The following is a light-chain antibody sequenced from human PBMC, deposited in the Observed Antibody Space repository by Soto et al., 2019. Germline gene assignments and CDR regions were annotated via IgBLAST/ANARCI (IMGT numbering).Light chain of an antibody. J-gene: IGLJ2*01. CDR3: SSYTSSSTLV. CDR2: EVS. CDR1: SSDVGGYNY. Sequence: QSALTQPASVSGSPGQSITISCTGTSSDVGGYNYVSWYQQHPGKAPKLMIYEVSNRHSGVSNRFSGSKSGNTASLTISGLQDEDEADYYCSSYTSSSTLVVGGGTKLTVL. V-gene: IGLV2-14*01.